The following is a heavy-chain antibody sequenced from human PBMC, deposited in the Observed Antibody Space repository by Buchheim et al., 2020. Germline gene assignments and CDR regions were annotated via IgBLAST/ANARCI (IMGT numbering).Heavy chain of an antibody. CDR2: INPSGGST. D-gene: IGHD2-15*01. CDR3: ARMSAATDYYYGMDV. CDR1: GYTFTSYY. J-gene: IGHJ6*02. V-gene: IGHV1-46*01. Sequence: QVQLVQSGAEVKKPGPSVKVSCKASGYTFTSYYMHWVRQAPGQGLEWMGMINPSGGSTTYVQKLQGRVTMTRDTSPSTVYMELSSLRSEDTAVYYCARMSAATDYYYGMDVWGQGTT.